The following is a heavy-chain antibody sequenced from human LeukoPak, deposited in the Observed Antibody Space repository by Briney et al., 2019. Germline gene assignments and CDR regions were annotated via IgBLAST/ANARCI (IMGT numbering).Heavy chain of an antibody. CDR2: ISWNSSSI. J-gene: IGHJ5*02. CDR3: AKDIGSGSYYTVAPGFDP. D-gene: IGHD3-10*01. V-gene: IGHV3-9*01. Sequence: PGGSLRLSCAASGFTFDNYAMHWVRQAPGKGLEWVSGISWNSSSIGDADSGKGRFTISRDNAKTSLYLQMNSLRAEDTALYYCAKDIGSGSYYTVAPGFDPWGQGTLVTVSS. CDR1: GFTFDNYA.